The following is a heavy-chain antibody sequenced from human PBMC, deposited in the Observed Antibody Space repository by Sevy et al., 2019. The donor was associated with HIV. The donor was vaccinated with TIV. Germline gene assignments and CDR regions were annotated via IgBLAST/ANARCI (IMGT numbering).Heavy chain of an antibody. Sequence: GGSLRLSCAASGFTFSNYAMNWVRQAPGKGLEWVSGISVSGGSGDKTNYADSVKGRFTISRDASKNSLYLQLNSLRAEDTAIYYCARKYDSSGYFDYWGQGTLVTVSS. J-gene: IGHJ4*02. D-gene: IGHD3-22*01. CDR2: ISVSGGSGDKT. V-gene: IGHV3-23*01. CDR3: ARKYDSSGYFDY. CDR1: GFTFSNYA.